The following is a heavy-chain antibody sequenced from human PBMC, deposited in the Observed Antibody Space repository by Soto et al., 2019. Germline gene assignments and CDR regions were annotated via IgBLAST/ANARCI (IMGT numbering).Heavy chain of an antibody. V-gene: IGHV2-5*01. D-gene: IGHD6-13*01. CDR2: GQ. Sequence: GSGPTLVNPTETLTLTCTVSGFSLTTSGFTLGWIRQPPGKAPEWLALGQQYSPSLWRRLTFTEDTSKNQVVLKMTNMDPVDTATYYCTLRENTSRGPIHWGQGILVTVSS. CDR1: GFSLTTSGFT. CDR3: TLRENTSRGPIH. J-gene: IGHJ4*02.